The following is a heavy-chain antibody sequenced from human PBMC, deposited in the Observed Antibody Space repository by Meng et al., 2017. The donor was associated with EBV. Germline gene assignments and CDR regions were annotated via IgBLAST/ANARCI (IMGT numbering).Heavy chain of an antibody. D-gene: IGHD6-19*01. CDR2: INPNSGGT. CDR3: ARVGIAVAGTGDY. V-gene: IGHV1-2*06. CDR1: GYTFTGYY. Sequence: QVELVQSGAEVKKPGASVKVSCKASGYTFTGYYMHWARQAPGQGLEWMGRINPNSGGTNYAQKFQGRVTMTRDASISTAYMELSRLRSDDTAVYYCARVGIAVAGTGDYWGQGTLVTVSS. J-gene: IGHJ4*02.